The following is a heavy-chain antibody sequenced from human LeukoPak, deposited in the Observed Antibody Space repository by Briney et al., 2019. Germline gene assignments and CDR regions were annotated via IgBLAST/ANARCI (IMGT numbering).Heavy chain of an antibody. J-gene: IGHJ3*01. D-gene: IGHD6-13*01. CDR3: AKDIAAAGPDAFDA. Sequence: PGGSLRLSCAASVFTFDDYAMHWVRQAPGKGLEWVSLISGDGGSTYYADSVKGRFTISRDNSKNSLYLQMNSLRTEDTALYYCAKDIAAAGPDAFDAWGQGTMVTVSS. CDR2: ISGDGGST. CDR1: VFTFDDYA. V-gene: IGHV3-43*02.